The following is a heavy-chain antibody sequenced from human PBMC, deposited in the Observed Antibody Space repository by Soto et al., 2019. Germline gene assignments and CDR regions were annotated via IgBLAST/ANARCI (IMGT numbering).Heavy chain of an antibody. CDR2: IKTSAGGGAT. D-gene: IGHD2-15*01. V-gene: IGHV3-15*07. J-gene: IGHJ6*02. Sequence: EVQLVESAGGLVKPGGSLRLSCVASGFSFNESWMNWVRQAPGEGPEWVGRIKTSAGGGATHYAAPVQGRVTISRDDSKNALYLPMNALRTEDPAIYYCTTGSVEGTWCQGTTVTVSS. CDR1: GFSFNESW. CDR3: TTGSVEGT.